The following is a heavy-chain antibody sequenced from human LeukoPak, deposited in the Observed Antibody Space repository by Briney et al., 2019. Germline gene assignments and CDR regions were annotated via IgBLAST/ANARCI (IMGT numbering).Heavy chain of an antibody. Sequence: SETLSLTCTVCGGSMSSGGYYWGWIRQPRGKGVEWIGSILSRGSVYYNPPLRSRVTISVDTSKNQFFLKLTSVTAADTAVYYCARVGYYDSSGDYGFDYWGQGTLVTVSS. D-gene: IGHD3-22*01. CDR1: GGSMSSGGYY. V-gene: IGHV4-39*07. CDR2: ILSRGSV. J-gene: IGHJ4*02. CDR3: ARVGYYDSSGDYGFDY.